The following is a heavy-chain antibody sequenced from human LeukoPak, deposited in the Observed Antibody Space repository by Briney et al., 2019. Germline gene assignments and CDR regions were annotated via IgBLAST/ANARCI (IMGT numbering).Heavy chain of an antibody. D-gene: IGHD1-26*01. Sequence: PGGSLRLSCAASGFTFSSYGMHWVRQAPGKVLEWVAVIWYDGSNKYYADSVKGRFTIYRDNSKNTLYLQMNSLRAEDTAVYYCARGGMGQGFYYGMDVWGKGTTVTVSS. CDR2: IWYDGSNK. V-gene: IGHV3-33*01. CDR3: ARGGMGQGFYYGMDV. J-gene: IGHJ6*04. CDR1: GFTFSSYG.